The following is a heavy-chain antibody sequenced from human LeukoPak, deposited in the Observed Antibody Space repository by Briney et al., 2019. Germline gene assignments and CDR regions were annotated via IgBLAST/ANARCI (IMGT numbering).Heavy chain of an antibody. D-gene: IGHD6-19*01. CDR3: ARSYSSGWLDAFDI. J-gene: IGHJ3*02. CDR1: GGSISSYY. CDR2: IYYSGST. Sequence: SGTLSLTCTVSGGSISSYYWSWIRQPPGKGLEWIGYIYYSGSTNYNPPLKSRVTISVDTSKNQFSLKLSSVTAADTAVYYCARSYSSGWLDAFDIWGQGTMVTVSS. V-gene: IGHV4-59*01.